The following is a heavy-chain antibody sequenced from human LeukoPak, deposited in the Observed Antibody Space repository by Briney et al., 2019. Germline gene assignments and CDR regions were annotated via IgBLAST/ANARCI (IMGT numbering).Heavy chain of an antibody. V-gene: IGHV3-9*01. CDR3: AKDRQWFGELFAPDAFDI. CDR2: ISRNSGSI. D-gene: IGHD3-10*01. CDR1: GFTFDDYA. J-gene: IGHJ3*02. Sequence: GGSLRLSCAASGFTFDDYAMHWVRQAPGKGLEWVSGISRNSGSIGYADSVKGRFTISRDNAKNSLYLQMNSLRAEDTALYYCAKDRQWFGELFAPDAFDIWGQGTMVTVSS.